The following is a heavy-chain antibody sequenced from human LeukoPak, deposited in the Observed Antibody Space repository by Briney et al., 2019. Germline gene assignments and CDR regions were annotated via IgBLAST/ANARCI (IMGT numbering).Heavy chain of an antibody. CDR3: ARVPPSAHQLLSSDY. V-gene: IGHV1-46*01. Sequence: ASVKVSCKASGYTFTSYYMHWVRQAPGQGLEWMGVINPNGGGTSYAQRFQGRVTMTRDTSTSTVYMELRSLRSDDTAVYYCARVPPSAHQLLSSDYWGQGTPVTVSS. D-gene: IGHD2-2*01. CDR1: GYTFTSYY. J-gene: IGHJ4*02. CDR2: INPNGGGT.